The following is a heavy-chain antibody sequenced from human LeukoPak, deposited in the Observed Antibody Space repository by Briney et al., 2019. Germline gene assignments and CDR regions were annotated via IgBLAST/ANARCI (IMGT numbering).Heavy chain of an antibody. CDR3: AKCTRSYDFGDYGMDV. CDR2: ISYDGSNK. CDR1: GFTFSSYG. Sequence: PGRSLRLSCAASGFTFSSYGMHWVRQAPGKGLEWVAVISYDGSNKYYADSVKGRFTISRDNSKNTLYLQMNSLRAEDTAVYYCAKCTRSYDFGDYGMDVWGKGTTVTVSS. D-gene: IGHD3/OR15-3a*01. J-gene: IGHJ6*04. V-gene: IGHV3-30*18.